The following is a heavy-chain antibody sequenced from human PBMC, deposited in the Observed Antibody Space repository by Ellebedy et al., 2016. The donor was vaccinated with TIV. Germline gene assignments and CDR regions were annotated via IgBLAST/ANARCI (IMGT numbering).Heavy chain of an antibody. J-gene: IGHJ4*02. D-gene: IGHD2-21*02. CDR1: GYPLSSGYY. Sequence: SETLSLTXTVTGYPLSSGYYWGWIRQPPGKGLEWIGSVYHSGSTYYNPSLKSRVTISVDTSKNQFSLKLRPVTAADTAVYYCARDMETALGRSFDYWGQGTLVTVSS. CDR3: ARDMETALGRSFDY. V-gene: IGHV4-38-2*02. CDR2: VYHSGST.